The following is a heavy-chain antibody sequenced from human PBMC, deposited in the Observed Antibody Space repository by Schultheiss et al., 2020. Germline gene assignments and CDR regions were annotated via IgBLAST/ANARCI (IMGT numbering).Heavy chain of an antibody. J-gene: IGHJ6*02. CDR1: GFTFSSYA. D-gene: IGHD3-3*01. Sequence: GESLKISCAASGFTFSSYAMHWVRQAPGKGLEWVAVISYDGSNKYYADSVKGRFTISRDNSKNTLYLQMNSLRAEDTAVYYCARHRTQRITIFGVVPALYGMDVWGQGTTVTVSS. CDR3: ARHRTQRITIFGVVPALYGMDV. V-gene: IGHV3-30*01. CDR2: ISYDGSNK.